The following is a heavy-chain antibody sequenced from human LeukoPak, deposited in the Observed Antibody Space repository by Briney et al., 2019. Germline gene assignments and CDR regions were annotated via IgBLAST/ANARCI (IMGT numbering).Heavy chain of an antibody. V-gene: IGHV3-30-3*01. D-gene: IGHD1-26*01. J-gene: IGHJ2*01. CDR3: ARVGQGEWFFDL. CDR1: GFTFSSYA. CDR2: ISYDGSNK. Sequence: PGGSLRLSCAASGFTFSSYAMHWVRQAPGKGLEWVAVISYDGSNKYYADSVKGRFTISRDNAMNTLYLQMNSLGAEDTAVYYCARVGQGEWFFDLWGRGTLVTVSS.